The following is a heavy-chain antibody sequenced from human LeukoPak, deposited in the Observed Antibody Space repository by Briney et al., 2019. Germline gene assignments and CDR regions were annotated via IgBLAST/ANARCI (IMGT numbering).Heavy chain of an antibody. CDR3: ASSKPGDFWSGSPFYY. CDR2: IIPIFGTA. V-gene: IGHV1-69*05. J-gene: IGHJ4*02. D-gene: IGHD3-3*01. Sequence: GASVKVSCKASGGTFSSYAISWVRQAPGQGLEWMGGIIPIFGTANYAQKFQGRVTITTDESTSTAYMELSSLSSEDTAVYYCASSKPGDFWSGSPFYYWGQGTLVTVSS. CDR1: GGTFSSYA.